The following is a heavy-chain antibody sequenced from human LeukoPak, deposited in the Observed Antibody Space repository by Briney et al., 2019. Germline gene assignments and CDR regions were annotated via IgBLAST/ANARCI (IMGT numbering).Heavy chain of an antibody. CDR1: GGSISSYY. V-gene: IGHV4-59*12. CDR3: ARPGVPATAISSFDY. D-gene: IGHD2-2*02. CDR2: IYYSGST. Sequence: SETLSLTCTASGGSISSYYWSWIRQPPGKGLEWIGYIYYSGSTNYNPSLKSRVTISVDTSKNQFSLKLSSVTAADTAVYYCARPGVPATAISSFDYWGQGTLVTVSS. J-gene: IGHJ4*02.